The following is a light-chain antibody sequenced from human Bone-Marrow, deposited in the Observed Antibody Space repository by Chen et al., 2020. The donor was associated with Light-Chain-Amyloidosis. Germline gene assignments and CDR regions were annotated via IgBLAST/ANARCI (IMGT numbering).Light chain of an antibody. V-gene: IGLV3-21*02. J-gene: IGLJ3*02. CDR3: QVWDRSSDRPV. Sequence: SYVLTQPSSLSVSPGPTATIACGGNNIGSTSVHWYQQTPGQAPLLVVYDDSDRPSGIPERWSGSNSGNTATLSISRVEAGDEGDYYCQVWDRSSDRPVFGGGTKLTVL. CDR1: NIGSTS. CDR2: DDS.